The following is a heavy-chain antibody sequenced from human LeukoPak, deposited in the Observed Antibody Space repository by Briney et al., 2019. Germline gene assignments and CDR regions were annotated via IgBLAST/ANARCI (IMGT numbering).Heavy chain of an antibody. D-gene: IGHD2-15*01. CDR1: SGSFSGYY. Sequence: SETPSLTCAVYSGSFSGYYWTWIRQPPGRGLEWIGEINHRGSANYKPSLKSRVTISVDTSKNQFSLKLSSVTAADTAVYYCARGHCTSGSCSRWFDPWGQGTLVTVSS. CDR3: ARGHCTSGSCSRWFDP. CDR2: INHRGSA. V-gene: IGHV4-34*01. J-gene: IGHJ5*02.